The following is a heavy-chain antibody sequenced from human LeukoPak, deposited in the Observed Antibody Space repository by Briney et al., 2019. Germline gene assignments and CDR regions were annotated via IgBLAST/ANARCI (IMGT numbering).Heavy chain of an antibody. Sequence: SVKVSCKASGGTFSSYAISWVRQAPGQGLEWMGRIIPILGIANYAQKFQGRVTITADKSTSTAYMELSSLRSEDTAVYYCASWASDGYYYYGMDVWGQGTTVTVSS. J-gene: IGHJ6*02. D-gene: IGHD3-16*01. CDR1: GGTFSSYA. CDR2: IIPILGIA. CDR3: ASWASDGYYYYGMDV. V-gene: IGHV1-69*04.